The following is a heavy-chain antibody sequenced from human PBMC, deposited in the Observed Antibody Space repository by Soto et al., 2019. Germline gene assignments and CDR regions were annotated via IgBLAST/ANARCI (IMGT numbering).Heavy chain of an antibody. CDR3: ARDPVPVDLYYYDSSGYYSGYYFDY. V-gene: IGHV1-18*01. D-gene: IGHD3-22*01. J-gene: IGHJ4*02. CDR2: ISAYNGNT. Sequence: ASVKVSFKASGYTFTSYGISWVRQAPGQGLEWMGWISAYNGNTNYAHKLQGRVTMTTDTSTSTAYMELRSLRSDDTAVYYCARDPVPVDLYYYDSSGYYSGYYFDYWGQGTLVTVSS. CDR1: GYTFTSYG.